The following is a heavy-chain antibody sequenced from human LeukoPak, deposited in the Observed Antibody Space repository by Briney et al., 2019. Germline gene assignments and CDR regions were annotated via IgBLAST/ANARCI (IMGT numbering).Heavy chain of an antibody. D-gene: IGHD3-9*01. Sequence: SETLSLTCAVYGGSFSGYYWSWIRQPPGKGLEWIGEINQSGSTNYNPSLKSRFTISLDTSKNHFSLKLISVTASNTALYYCARSRVLRYFDWLLPYEYWGQGTLVSVSS. CDR3: ARSRVLRYFDWLLPYEY. CDR2: INQSGST. V-gene: IGHV4-34*01. J-gene: IGHJ4*02. CDR1: GGSFSGYY.